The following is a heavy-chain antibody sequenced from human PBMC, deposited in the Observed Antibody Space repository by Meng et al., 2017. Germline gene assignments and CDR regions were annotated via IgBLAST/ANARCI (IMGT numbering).Heavy chain of an antibody. CDR2: IYSGGST. D-gene: IGHD6-19*01. CDR1: GFSVTTSY. J-gene: IGHJ4*02. V-gene: IGHV3-53*02. Sequence: VHLAGTGGGLIQAGGSLRRSCTASGFSVTTSYMSWVRQAPGKGLEWVSVIYSGGSTYYADSVKGRFSISRDNSKNTLYLQMNSLRAEDTAVYFCARDSSSGWYHNYWGQGTLVTVSS. CDR3: ARDSSSGWYHNY.